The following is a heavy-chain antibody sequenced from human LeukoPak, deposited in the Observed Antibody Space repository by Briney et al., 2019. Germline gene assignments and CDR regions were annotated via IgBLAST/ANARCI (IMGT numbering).Heavy chain of an antibody. Sequence: GGSLRLSCAASGFTFDDYAMHWVRQASGKGLEWVSLISGDGSRTYYADSVKGRFTISRDNSRNSLYLQMNSLRTEDTALYYCAKDLTQLYLAFDYWGQGTLVTVSS. D-gene: IGHD5-24*01. J-gene: IGHJ4*02. CDR3: AKDLTQLYLAFDY. CDR1: GFTFDDYA. CDR2: ISGDGSRT. V-gene: IGHV3-43*02.